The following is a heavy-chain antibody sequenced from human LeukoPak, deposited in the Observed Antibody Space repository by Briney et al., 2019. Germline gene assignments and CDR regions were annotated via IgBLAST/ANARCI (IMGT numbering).Heavy chain of an antibody. J-gene: IGHJ5*02. CDR2: IYYSGST. V-gene: IGHV4-61*01. D-gene: IGHD3-22*01. Sequence: SETLSLTCTVSGGSVSSGNYYWSWIRQPPGTGLEWIGYIYYSGSTNYNPSLKSRVTISIDTSKNQFSLKLSSVTAADTAVYFCARDPLPTLHYYDSSGYSDWFDPWGQGTLVTVSS. CDR3: ARDPLPTLHYYDSSGYSDWFDP. CDR1: GGSVSSGNYY.